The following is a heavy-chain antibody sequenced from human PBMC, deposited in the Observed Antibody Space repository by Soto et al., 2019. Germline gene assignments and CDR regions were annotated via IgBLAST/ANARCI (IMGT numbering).Heavy chain of an antibody. J-gene: IGHJ6*02. Sequence: QVQLVESGGGVVQPGRSLRLSCAASGFTFSSYGMHWVRQAPGKGLEWVAVISYDGSNKYYADSVKGRFTISRDNSKNTLYRQMNRLRAEDTAEYYCAKWGIVGATYYYYYYGMDVWGQGTTVTVSS. CDR2: ISYDGSNK. V-gene: IGHV3-30*18. D-gene: IGHD1-26*01. CDR3: AKWGIVGATYYYYYYGMDV. CDR1: GFTFSSYG.